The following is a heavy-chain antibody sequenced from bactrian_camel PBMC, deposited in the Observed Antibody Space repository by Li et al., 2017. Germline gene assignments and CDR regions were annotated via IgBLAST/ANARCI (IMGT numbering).Heavy chain of an antibody. Sequence: VQLVESGGGSVQAAGSLRLSCAASGNTYNLNCLGWFRQAPGMEREQVAVFIYTFGRTTRYADSVRGRFSISRDNAKRTLYLQMNSLQPEDTATHYCAAEVAEYGSSWLADNLPCFNEYNYWGQGTQVTVS. D-gene: IGHD6*01. CDR1: GNTYNLNC. J-gene: IGHJ4*01. V-gene: IGHV3S54*01. CDR3: AAEVAEYGSSWLADNLPCFNEYNY. CDR2: IYTFGRTT.